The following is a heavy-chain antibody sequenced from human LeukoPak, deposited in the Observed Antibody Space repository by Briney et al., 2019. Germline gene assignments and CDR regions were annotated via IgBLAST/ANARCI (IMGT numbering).Heavy chain of an antibody. CDR2: IYHSGST. Sequence: SETLSLTCNVSGYSISSGYYWAWIRQSPGKGLEWIGSIYHSGSTNYNPSLKSRVTISVDTSKNQFSLKLSSVTAADTAVYYCASGYYYDPLDYWGQGTLVTVSS. CDR1: GYSISSGYY. CDR3: ASGYYYDPLDY. V-gene: IGHV4-38-2*02. D-gene: IGHD3-22*01. J-gene: IGHJ4*02.